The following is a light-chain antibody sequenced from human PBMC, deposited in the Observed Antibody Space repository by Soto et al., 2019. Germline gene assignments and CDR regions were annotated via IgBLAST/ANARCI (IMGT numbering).Light chain of an antibody. J-gene: IGKJ5*01. Sequence: DIQMTQSPSSLSASVGDRVTIPCRASQTISRNLNWYQQKPGKAPKLLIYAASSLQSGVPSRFSGSGSGTDFTLAISSLQPEDFATYYCQQNDSIPVTFGQGTRLEIK. CDR3: QQNDSIPVT. CDR1: QTISRN. V-gene: IGKV1-39*01. CDR2: AAS.